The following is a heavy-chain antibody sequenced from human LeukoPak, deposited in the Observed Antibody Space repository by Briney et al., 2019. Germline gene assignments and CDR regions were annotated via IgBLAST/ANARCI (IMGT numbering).Heavy chain of an antibody. Sequence: GGSLRLSCAASGFTFSSYWMSWVRQAPGKGLEWVANIKQDGSEKYYVDSVKGRFTISRDNAKNSLYLQMNSLRAEDTAVYYCARVAAAGLYYFDYWGQGTLVTVSS. D-gene: IGHD6-13*01. CDR1: GFTFSSYW. J-gene: IGHJ4*02. V-gene: IGHV3-7*03. CDR3: ARVAAAGLYYFDY. CDR2: IKQDGSEK.